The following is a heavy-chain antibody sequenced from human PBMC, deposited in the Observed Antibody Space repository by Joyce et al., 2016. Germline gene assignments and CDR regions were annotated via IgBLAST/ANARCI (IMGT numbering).Heavy chain of an antibody. J-gene: IGHJ4*02. V-gene: IGHV3-30*18. CDR3: AKDLFCSTTSCYGRGDY. D-gene: IGHD2-2*01. CDR2: ISYDGSNK. CDR1: GFTFSSYG. Sequence: QVQLVESGGGVVQPGRSLRLSCAASGFTFSSYGMHWVRQAPGKGLEWVAVISYDGSNKYYEDSVKGRFTISRDNSKNTLYLQMNSLRAEDTAVYYCAKDLFCSTTSCYGRGDYWGQGTLVTVSS.